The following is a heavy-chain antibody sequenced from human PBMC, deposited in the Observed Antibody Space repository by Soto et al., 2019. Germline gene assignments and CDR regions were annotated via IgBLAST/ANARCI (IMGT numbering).Heavy chain of an antibody. CDR1: GGTFSSYA. CDR3: ARRGYSSGWYPPGGMDV. D-gene: IGHD6-19*01. V-gene: IGHV1-69*06. Sequence: QVQLVQSGAEVKKPGSSVKVSCKASGGTFSSYAISWVRQAPGQGLEWMGGIIPIFGTANYAQKFQGRVTITADKSTSPAYMELSSLRSEDTAVYYCARRGYSSGWYPPGGMDVWGQGTTVTVSS. CDR2: IIPIFGTA. J-gene: IGHJ6*02.